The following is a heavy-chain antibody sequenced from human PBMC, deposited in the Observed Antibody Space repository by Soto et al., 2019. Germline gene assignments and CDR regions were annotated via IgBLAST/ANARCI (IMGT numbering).Heavy chain of an antibody. CDR2: INHSGST. CDR3: ARGNTKRPSGAYWSFDL. D-gene: IGHD1-1*01. CDR1: GGSFSGYY. V-gene: IGHV4-34*01. J-gene: IGHJ2*01. Sequence: SETLSLTCAVYGGSFSGYYWSWIRQPPGKGLEWIGEINHSGSTNYNPSLKSRVTISVDTSKNQFSLKLSSVTAADTAVYYCARGNTKRPSGAYWSFDLWGRGTLVTVSS.